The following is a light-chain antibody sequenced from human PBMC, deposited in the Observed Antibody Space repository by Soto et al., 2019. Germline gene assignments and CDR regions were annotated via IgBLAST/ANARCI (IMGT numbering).Light chain of an antibody. CDR1: QSVNIN. J-gene: IGKJ4*01. CDR2: GAS. CDR3: QQYKDWPPLT. V-gene: IGKV3D-15*01. Sequence: EIVMTQSSVTLSASPGERVTLSCRASQSVNINLAWYQQRHGQAPRVLIYGASNRASGIPDKFSGSGSGIDFTLTISSLEPDDFALYFCQQYKDWPPLTFGGGTRVEIK.